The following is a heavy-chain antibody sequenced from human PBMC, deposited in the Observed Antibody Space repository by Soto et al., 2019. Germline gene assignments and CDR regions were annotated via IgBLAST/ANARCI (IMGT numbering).Heavy chain of an antibody. CDR2: INAGNGNT. CDR3: AARDGNVFSDAFDI. CDR1: GYTFTSYA. Sequence: QVQLVQSGAEVKKPGASVKVSCKASGYTFTSYAMYWVRQAPGQRLEWMGWINAGNGNTKYSQKFQGRVTITRDTSASTAYMELSSLRSEDTAVYYCAARDGNVFSDAFDIWGQGTMVTVSS. J-gene: IGHJ3*02. V-gene: IGHV1-3*01.